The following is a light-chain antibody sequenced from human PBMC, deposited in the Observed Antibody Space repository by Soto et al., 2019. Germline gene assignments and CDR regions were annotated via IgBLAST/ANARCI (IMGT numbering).Light chain of an antibody. Sequence: SYELTQPPSVSVSPGQTARITCSGDAFPKQYSYWYQQKPGQAPLLVIYKDTERPSGIPERFSGSSSGTTVTLTISGVQAEDEADYYCQSSDSSGTYLTYFFGTGTKLTVL. J-gene: IGLJ1*01. V-gene: IGLV3-25*03. CDR2: KDT. CDR1: AFPKQY. CDR3: QSSDSSGTYLTYF.